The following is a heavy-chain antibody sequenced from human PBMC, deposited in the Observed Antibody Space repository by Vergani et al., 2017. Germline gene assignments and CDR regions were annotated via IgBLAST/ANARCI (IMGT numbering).Heavy chain of an antibody. V-gene: IGHV4-61*01. CDR1: GGSISSSSYY. CDR3: ARDRGDYSNYWVSGYFDY. CDR2: IYYSGST. Sequence: QLQLQESGPGLVKPSETLSLTCTVSGGSISSSSYYWSWIRQPPGKGLEWIGYIYYSGSTNYNPSLKSRVTISVDTSKNQFSLKLSSVTAADTAVYYCARDRGDYSNYWVSGYFDYWGQGTLVTVSS. D-gene: IGHD4-11*01. J-gene: IGHJ4*02.